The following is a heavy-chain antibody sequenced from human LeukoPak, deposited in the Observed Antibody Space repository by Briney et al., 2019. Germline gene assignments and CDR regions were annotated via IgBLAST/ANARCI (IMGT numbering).Heavy chain of an antibody. CDR2: IHHSGST. CDR1: GGSFSGSY. CDR3: ARRRVQAAFDI. J-gene: IGHJ3*02. V-gene: IGHV4-34*01. D-gene: IGHD3-10*01. Sequence: SETLSLTCAVYGGSFSGSYWTWIRQPPGKGLEWMGEIHHSGSTKYNPSLRSRVTISGDTSKNQFSLKLSSVTAADTAVYYCARRRVQAAFDIWGQGTLVTVSS.